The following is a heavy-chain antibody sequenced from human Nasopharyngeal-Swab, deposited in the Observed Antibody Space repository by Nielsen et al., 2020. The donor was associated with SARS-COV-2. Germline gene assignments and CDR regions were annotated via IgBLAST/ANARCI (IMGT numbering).Heavy chain of an antibody. CDR1: GYTLTELS. CDR2: FDPEDGET. J-gene: IGHJ4*02. D-gene: IGHD1-26*01. V-gene: IGHV1-24*01. CDR3: ARDTDSGSPWDY. Sequence: ASVKVSCKVSGYTLTELSMHWVRQAPGKGLEWMGGFDPEDGETIYAQKLQGRVTMTTDTSTSTAYMELRSLRSDDTAVYYCARDTDSGSPWDYWGQGTLVTVSS.